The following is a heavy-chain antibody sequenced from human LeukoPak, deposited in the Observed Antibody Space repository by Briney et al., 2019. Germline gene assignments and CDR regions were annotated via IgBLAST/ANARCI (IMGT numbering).Heavy chain of an antibody. V-gene: IGHV3-23*01. CDR3: ARTQIIVGATYYFDY. CDR1: GFTFSSYG. CDR2: ISGSGGST. Sequence: GGSLRLSCAASGFTFSSYGMSWVRQAPGKGLEWVSAISGSGGSTYYADSVKGRFTISRDNSKNTLYLQMNSLRAEDTAVYYCARTQIIVGATYYFDYWGQGTLVTVSS. D-gene: IGHD1-26*01. J-gene: IGHJ4*02.